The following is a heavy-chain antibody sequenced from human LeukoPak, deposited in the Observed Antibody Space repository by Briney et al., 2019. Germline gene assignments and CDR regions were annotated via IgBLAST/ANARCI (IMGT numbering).Heavy chain of an antibody. CDR2: IRYDGSNK. Sequence: PGGSLRLSCAASGFTFSSYGMHWVRQAPGKGLEWVAFIRYDGSNKYYADSVKGRFTISRDNSKNTLYLQMNSLRAEDTAVYYCAKDSSGFRLDGYNNDAFDIWGQGTMVTVSS. J-gene: IGHJ3*02. CDR3: AKDSSGFRLDGYNNDAFDI. CDR1: GFTFSSYG. D-gene: IGHD5-24*01. V-gene: IGHV3-30*02.